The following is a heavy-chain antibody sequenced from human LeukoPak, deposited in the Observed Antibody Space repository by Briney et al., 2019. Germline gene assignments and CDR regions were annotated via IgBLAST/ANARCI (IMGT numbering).Heavy chain of an antibody. D-gene: IGHD3-16*01. CDR1: GYIFAAYY. CDR3: ARDRNGGITGAGDS. J-gene: IGHJ4*02. V-gene: IGHV1-2*02. Sequence: GASVKVSCKASGYIFAAYYIHWVRQAPEMGLEWMGWINPNTGGANYVQKFQGRVTMTWDTSISTAYMELTRMTSDDTAIYYCARDRNGGITGAGDSWGQGTLVTVSS. CDR2: INPNTGGA.